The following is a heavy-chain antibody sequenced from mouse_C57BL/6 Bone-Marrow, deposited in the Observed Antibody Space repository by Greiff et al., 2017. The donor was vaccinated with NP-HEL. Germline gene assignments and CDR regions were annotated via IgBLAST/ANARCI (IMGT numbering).Heavy chain of an antibody. J-gene: IGHJ3*01. Sequence: QVQLQQPGAELVMPGASVKLSCKASGYTFTSYWMHWVKQRPGQGLEWIGEIDPSDSYTNYNQKFKGKSTLTVDKSSSTAYMQLSSLTSEDSAVYYCARSLLLRYPWFAYWGQGTLVTVSA. CDR1: GYTFTSYW. D-gene: IGHD1-1*01. CDR2: IDPSDSYT. V-gene: IGHV1-69*01. CDR3: ARSLLLRYPWFAY.